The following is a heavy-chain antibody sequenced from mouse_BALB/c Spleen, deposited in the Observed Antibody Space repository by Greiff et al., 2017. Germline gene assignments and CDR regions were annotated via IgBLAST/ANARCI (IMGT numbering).Heavy chain of an antibody. D-gene: IGHD2-4*01. J-gene: IGHJ3*01. V-gene: IGHV14-3*02. CDR3: ASPIYYDYGGAY. CDR1: GFNIKDTY. Sequence: EVKLMESGAELVKPGASVKLSCTASGFNIKDTYMHWVKQRPEQGLEWIGRIDPANGNTKYDPKFQGKATITADTSSNTAYLQLSSLTSEDTAVYYCASPIYYDYGGAYWGQGTLVTVSA. CDR2: IDPANGNT.